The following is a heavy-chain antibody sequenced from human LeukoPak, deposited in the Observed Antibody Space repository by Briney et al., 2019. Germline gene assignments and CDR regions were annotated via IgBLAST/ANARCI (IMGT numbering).Heavy chain of an antibody. V-gene: IGHV1-8*01. CDR2: MNPNSGNT. CDR1: GYTFTSYD. CDR3: ARVWGGGFADYYDSSGYYSDAFDI. J-gene: IGHJ3*02. D-gene: IGHD3-22*01. Sequence: GASVKVSCKASGYTFTSYDINWVRQATGQGLEWMGWMNPNSGNTGYAQKFQGRVTMTRNTYISTAYMELSSLRSEDAAVYYCARVWGGGFADYYDSSGYYSDAFDIWGQGTMVTVSS.